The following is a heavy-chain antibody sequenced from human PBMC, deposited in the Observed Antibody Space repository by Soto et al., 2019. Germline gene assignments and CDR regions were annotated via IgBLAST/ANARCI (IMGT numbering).Heavy chain of an antibody. CDR1: GFTFSSYG. J-gene: IGHJ6*02. D-gene: IGHD3-3*01. V-gene: IGHV3-23*01. Sequence: EVQLLESGGGLVQPGGSLRLSCAASGFTFSSYGMTWVRQAPGKGLEWVSGISGSGANTYYADSVKGRFTISRDNSKNTLYLQMNRLRAEDTAVYYCAKDSTGLRITIFGVVGGMDVWGQGTTVTASS. CDR3: AKDSTGLRITIFGVVGGMDV. CDR2: ISGSGANT.